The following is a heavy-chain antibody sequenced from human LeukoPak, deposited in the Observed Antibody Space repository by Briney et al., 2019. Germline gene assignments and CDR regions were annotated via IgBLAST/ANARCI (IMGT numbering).Heavy chain of an antibody. CDR3: ARGSYYDFWSGYPPSYYFDY. V-gene: IGHV1-18*01. CDR2: ISAYNGNT. Sequence: GASVSVSCKASGYTFTIYGISWVRQAPGQGLGWMGWISAYNGNTNYAQKLQGRVTMTTDTSTSTAYMELSSLRSEDTAVYYCARGSYYDFWSGYPPSYYFDYWGQGTLVTVSS. J-gene: IGHJ4*02. CDR1: GYTFTIYG. D-gene: IGHD3-3*01.